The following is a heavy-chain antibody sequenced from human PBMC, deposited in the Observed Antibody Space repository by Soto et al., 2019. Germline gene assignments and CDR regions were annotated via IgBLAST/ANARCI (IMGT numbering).Heavy chain of an antibody. CDR2: ISYDGSNK. V-gene: IGHV3-30*18. J-gene: IGHJ3*02. D-gene: IGHD6-19*01. CDR3: ANDGSSGWYGSI. CDR1: GFTFSSYG. Sequence: QVQLVESGGGVVQPGRSLRLSCAASGFTFSSYGMHWVRQAPGKGLEWVAVISYDGSNKYYADSVKGRFTISRDNSKNTLYLPMNSMRAEDTAVYYCANDGSSGWYGSIWGQGTMVTVSS.